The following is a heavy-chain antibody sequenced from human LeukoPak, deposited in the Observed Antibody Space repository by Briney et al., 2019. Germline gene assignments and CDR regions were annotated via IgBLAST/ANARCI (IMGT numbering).Heavy chain of an antibody. CDR1: GYTFTSYG. CDR2: ISAYNGNT. CDR3: ARDDYGDFYYYYGMDV. V-gene: IGHV1-18*01. Sequence: ASVKVSCKASGYTFTSYGISWVRQAPGQGLEWMGWISAYNGNTNYAQKLQGRVTMTTDTSTSTAYMELRSLRSDDTAVYYCARDDYGDFYYYYGMDVWGQGTTVTVSS. D-gene: IGHD4-17*01. J-gene: IGHJ6*02.